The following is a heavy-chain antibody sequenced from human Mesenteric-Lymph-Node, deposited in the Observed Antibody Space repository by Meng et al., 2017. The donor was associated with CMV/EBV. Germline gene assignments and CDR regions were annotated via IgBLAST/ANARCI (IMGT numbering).Heavy chain of an antibody. CDR3: ARDAPGEDKWD. CDR2: INPFDDSI. CDR1: GYTFNAYH. V-gene: IGHV1-46*02. Sequence: ASVKVSCKASGYTFNAYHIHWVRQAPGQGLEWMTRINPFDDSITYAQKFQGRVTMTRDTSTTTVYLDLTTLTSGDTAIYYCARDAPGEDKWDWGQGTLVTVSS. J-gene: IGHJ4*02. D-gene: IGHD2-15*01.